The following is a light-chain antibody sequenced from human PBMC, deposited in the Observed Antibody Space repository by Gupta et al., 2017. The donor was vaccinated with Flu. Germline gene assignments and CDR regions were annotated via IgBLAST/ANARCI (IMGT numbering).Light chain of an antibody. CDR1: QSISVW. Sequence: GDRVAITCRASQSISVWLAWFQQKPGTAPKLLIYKASTLESGVPSRFSGSGSGTEFTLTISSLQPDDFATYYCQQYETYSWTFGQGTKVEIK. CDR3: QQYETYSWT. CDR2: KAS. J-gene: IGKJ1*01. V-gene: IGKV1-5*03.